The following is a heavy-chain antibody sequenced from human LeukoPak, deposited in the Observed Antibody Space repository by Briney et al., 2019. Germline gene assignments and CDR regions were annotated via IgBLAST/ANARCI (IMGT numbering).Heavy chain of an antibody. Sequence: SETLSLTCAVYGGSFSGYYWSWIRQPPGKGLEWLGEINHSGSTNYNPSLKSRVTISVDTTKNQFSLKLSSVTAADTAVYYCARGPETAMVSHMDVWGKGTTVTVSS. CDR1: GGSFSGYY. CDR2: INHSGST. CDR3: ARGPETAMVSHMDV. D-gene: IGHD5-18*01. V-gene: IGHV4-34*01. J-gene: IGHJ6*03.